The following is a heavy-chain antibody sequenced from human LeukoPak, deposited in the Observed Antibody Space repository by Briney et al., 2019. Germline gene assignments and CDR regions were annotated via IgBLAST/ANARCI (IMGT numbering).Heavy chain of an antibody. CDR2: INYSGST. CDR3: ARRSGYRLYWYFDL. CDR1: GGSISSGDSF. Sequence: PSETLSLTCTVSGGSISSGDSFWSWIRQAPGKGLEWIGYINYSGSTYYNPSLKSRLLISADMSKNQFSLKLSSVTAADTAVYYCARRSGYRLYWYFDLWGRGTLVTVSS. V-gene: IGHV4-30-4*01. J-gene: IGHJ2*01. D-gene: IGHD3-22*01.